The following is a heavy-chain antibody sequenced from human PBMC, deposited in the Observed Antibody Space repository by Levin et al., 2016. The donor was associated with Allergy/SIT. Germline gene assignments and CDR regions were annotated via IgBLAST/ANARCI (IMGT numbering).Heavy chain of an antibody. CDR3: AGWCADSNY. CDR2: IGPNGAGK. D-gene: IGHD6-19*01. J-gene: IGHJ4*02. Sequence: GGSLRLSCAASGFAFSDCWMNWVRHVPGKGLEWVANIGPNGAGKTYVDSVRGRFTISRDNGMNSLDLQMNGLRVDDTAVYYCAGWCADSNYWGQGALVTVSS. V-gene: IGHV3-7*01. CDR1: GFAFSDCW.